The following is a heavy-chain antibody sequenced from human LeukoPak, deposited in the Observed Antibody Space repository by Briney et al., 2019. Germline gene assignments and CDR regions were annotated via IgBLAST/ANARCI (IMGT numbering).Heavy chain of an antibody. CDR3: ARGRTDSGYDSGDY. CDR2: IWYDGSNK. CDR1: GFTFSSYG. V-gene: IGHV3-33*01. D-gene: IGHD5-12*01. Sequence: QPGGSLRLSCAASGFTFSSYGMHWVRQAPGKGLEWVAVIWYDGSNKYYADSVKGRFTISRDNSKNTPYLQMNSLRAEDTAVYYCARGRTDSGYDSGDYWGQGTLVTVSS. J-gene: IGHJ4*02.